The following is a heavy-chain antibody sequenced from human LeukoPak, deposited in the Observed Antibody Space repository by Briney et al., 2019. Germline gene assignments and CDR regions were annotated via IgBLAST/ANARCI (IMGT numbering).Heavy chain of an antibody. Sequence: SETLSLTCTVSGGSISSSSYYWGWIRQPPGKGLEWIGSISYSGSTYYNPSLKSRVTMSVDTSKNQFSVKLSSVTAADTAVYFCARDGLWKQNAFDIWGQGTMVTVSS. V-gene: IGHV4-39*07. CDR2: ISYSGST. CDR3: ARDGLWKQNAFDI. J-gene: IGHJ3*02. D-gene: IGHD1-1*01. CDR1: GGSISSSSYY.